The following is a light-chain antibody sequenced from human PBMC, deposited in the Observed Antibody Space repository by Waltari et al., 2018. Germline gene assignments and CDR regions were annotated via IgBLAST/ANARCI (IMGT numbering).Light chain of an antibody. Sequence: DIQMTQSPSSLSASVGDRVTITCRASQSIISSLNWYQQKPGKAPKLLIYAASNLQTGVTSRFSGSGSGTDFTLTITSLQPEDFATYYCQQSYSTPVFGGGTKVEIK. CDR1: QSIISS. J-gene: IGKJ4*01. V-gene: IGKV1-39*01. CDR3: QQSYSTPV. CDR2: AAS.